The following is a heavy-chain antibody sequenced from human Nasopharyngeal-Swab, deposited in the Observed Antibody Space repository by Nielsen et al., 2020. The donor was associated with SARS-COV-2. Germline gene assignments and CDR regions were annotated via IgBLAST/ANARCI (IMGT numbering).Heavy chain of an antibody. CDR2: ISRNSGSI. Sequence: GGSLRLSCAASGFTFDDYAMHWVRQAPGKGLEWVSGISRNSGSIGYADSVKGRFTISRDNAKNSLYLQMNSLRAEDTALYYCAKDCAPYSSGYDYWGQGTLVTVSS. CDR3: AKDCAPYSSGYDY. V-gene: IGHV3-9*01. J-gene: IGHJ4*02. CDR1: GFTFDDYA. D-gene: IGHD6-19*01.